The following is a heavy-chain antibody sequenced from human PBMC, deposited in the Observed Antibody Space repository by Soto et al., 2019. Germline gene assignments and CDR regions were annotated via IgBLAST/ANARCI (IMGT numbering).Heavy chain of an antibody. CDR3: ARGVGATTSRYYFDY. CDR1: GGSISSGGYS. Sequence: TLSLTCAVSGGSISSGGYSWSWIRQPPGKGLEWIGYIYHSGSTYYNPSLKSRVTISVDRSKNQFSLKLSSVTAADTAVYYCARGVGATTSRYYFDYWGQGTLVTVSS. V-gene: IGHV4-30-2*01. CDR2: IYHSGST. J-gene: IGHJ4*02. D-gene: IGHD1-26*01.